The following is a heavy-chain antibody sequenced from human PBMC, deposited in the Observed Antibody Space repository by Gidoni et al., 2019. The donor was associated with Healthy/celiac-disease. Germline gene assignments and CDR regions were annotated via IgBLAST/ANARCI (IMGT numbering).Heavy chain of an antibody. V-gene: IGHV4-34*01. Sequence: VQLQQWGAGLLKHSQTLSLTCAVYAGSFSVYYWIWIRQPPGQWLEWIGEINHSGRTNYNPSLKRRVTIAVHPPYNPLSLKLRSVTAADTAVYYCARGSGRDIVATMGAFDIWGQGTMVTVSS. CDR3: ARGSGRDIVATMGAFDI. J-gene: IGHJ3*02. CDR2: INHSGRT. CDR1: AGSFSVYY. D-gene: IGHD5-12*01.